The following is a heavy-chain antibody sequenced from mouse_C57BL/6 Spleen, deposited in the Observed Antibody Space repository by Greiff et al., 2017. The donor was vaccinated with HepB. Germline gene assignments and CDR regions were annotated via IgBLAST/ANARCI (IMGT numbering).Heavy chain of an antibody. CDR2: INPSSGYT. CDR1: GYTFTSYT. V-gene: IGHV1-4*01. D-gene: IGHD4-1*01. J-gene: IGHJ2*01. Sequence: VQLQQSGAELARPGASVKMSCKASGYTFTSYTMHWVKQRPGQGLEWIGYINPSSGYTKYNQKFKDKATLPADKSSSTAYMQLSSLTSEDSAVYYCARWDTPYYFDYWGQGTTLTVSS. CDR3: ARWDTPYYFDY.